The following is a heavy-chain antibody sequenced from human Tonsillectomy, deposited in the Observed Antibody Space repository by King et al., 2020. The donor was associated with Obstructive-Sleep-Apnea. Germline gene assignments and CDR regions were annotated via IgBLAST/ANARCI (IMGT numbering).Heavy chain of an antibody. D-gene: IGHD3-16*01. CDR2: VDYTGAS. J-gene: IGHJ4*02. V-gene: IGHV4-39*07. Sequence: QLQESGPGLVKPSETLSLTCTVSGGSISSSNYYWGWIRQPPEKGLEWIGSVDYTGASHYNPSLMSRLTMSKDTTKNQFSLKLTSVTAADTAVHYGVTDGGYWLIDYWGQGTLVTVSS. CDR1: GGSISSSNYY. CDR3: VTDGGYWLIDY.